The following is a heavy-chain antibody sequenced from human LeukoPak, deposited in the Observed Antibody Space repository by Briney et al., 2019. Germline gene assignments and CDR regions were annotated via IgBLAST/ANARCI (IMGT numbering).Heavy chain of an antibody. CDR1: GYTFTSYD. CDR3: ARGDYCSSTSCPYYYYYMDV. D-gene: IGHD2-2*01. CDR2: MNPNSGNT. V-gene: IGHV1-8*01. Sequence: VASVTVSCKASGYTFTSYDINWVRQAAGQGLEWMGWMNPNSGNTDYAQKFQGRVTMTRNTSISTAYMELSSLRSEDTAVYYCARGDYCSSTSCPYYYYYMDVWGKGTTVTVSS. J-gene: IGHJ6*03.